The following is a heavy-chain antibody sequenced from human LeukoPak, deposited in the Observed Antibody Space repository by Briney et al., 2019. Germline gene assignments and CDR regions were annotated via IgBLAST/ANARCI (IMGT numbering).Heavy chain of an antibody. D-gene: IGHD6-19*01. CDR3: ATGKKQWLDRKWDF. Sequence: ASVKVSCKVSGYTLTELSMHWVRQAPGKGLEWMGGFDTEDGETIYAQKFQGRVTMTEDTSTDTAYMELSSLRSEATAVYYCATGKKQWLDRKWDFWGQGTLVTVSS. CDR1: GYTLTELS. J-gene: IGHJ4*02. CDR2: FDTEDGET. V-gene: IGHV1-24*01.